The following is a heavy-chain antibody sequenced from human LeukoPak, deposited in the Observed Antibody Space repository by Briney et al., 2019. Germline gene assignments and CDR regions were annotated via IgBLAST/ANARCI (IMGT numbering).Heavy chain of an antibody. D-gene: IGHD6-19*01. CDR2: ISGSGGET. Sequence: QSGGSLRLSCAASGFTFRSYAIYWVRQAPGKGLEWVSGISGSGGETYLADSVRGRFTISRDNSKNTVFLQMDSLRAEDKAVYYCAKTTDGYSSGRYPGWPIDYWGQGTQVTVSS. CDR1: GFTFRSYA. J-gene: IGHJ4*02. CDR3: AKTTDGYSSGRYPGWPIDY. V-gene: IGHV3-23*01.